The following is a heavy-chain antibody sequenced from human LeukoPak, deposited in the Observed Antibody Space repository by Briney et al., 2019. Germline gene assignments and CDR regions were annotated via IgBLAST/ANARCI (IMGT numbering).Heavy chain of an antibody. CDR1: GFTLSNVW. CDR3: TRDPPQLWLIF. CDR2: IKSKSDGGTT. Sequence: GGSLSLSRAASGFTLSNVWMGWVRQAPGEGLGWVGRIKSKSDGGTTDHAATVKGRFTISRDDSQNTLYAEINSLKNEDTAVFYCTRDPPQLWLIFWGQGTLVTVSS. J-gene: IGHJ4*02. V-gene: IGHV3-15*01. D-gene: IGHD5-18*01.